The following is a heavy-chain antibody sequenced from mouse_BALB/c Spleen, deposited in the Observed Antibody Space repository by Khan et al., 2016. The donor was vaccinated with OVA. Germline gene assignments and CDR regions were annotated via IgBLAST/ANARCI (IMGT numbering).Heavy chain of an antibody. CDR2: IWGDGST. Sequence: QVQLKESGPGLVAPSQSLSITCTVSGFSLTGYGVNWVRQPPGKGLEWLGMIWGDGSTDYNSALKSRLSISKDNSKSQVFLKMNSLQTDDTARYNCARDRYYYGRGLAYWGQGTLVTVSA. D-gene: IGHD1-1*01. J-gene: IGHJ3*01. CDR3: ARDRYYYGRGLAY. V-gene: IGHV2-6-7*01. CDR1: GFSLTGYG.